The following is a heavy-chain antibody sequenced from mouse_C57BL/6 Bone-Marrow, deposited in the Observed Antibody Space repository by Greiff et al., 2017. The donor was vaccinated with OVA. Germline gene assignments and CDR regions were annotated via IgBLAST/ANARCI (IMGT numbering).Heavy chain of an antibody. CDR3: ARRGYGSFWYFDV. Sequence: QVQLQQSGPELVKPGASVKISCKASGYAFSSSWMNWVKQRPGKGLEWIGRIYPGDGDTNYNGKFKGKATLTADKSSSTAYMQLSSLTSEDSAVYFCARRGYGSFWYFDVWGTGTTVTVSS. CDR1: GYAFSSSW. D-gene: IGHD1-1*01. V-gene: IGHV1-82*01. CDR2: IYPGDGDT. J-gene: IGHJ1*03.